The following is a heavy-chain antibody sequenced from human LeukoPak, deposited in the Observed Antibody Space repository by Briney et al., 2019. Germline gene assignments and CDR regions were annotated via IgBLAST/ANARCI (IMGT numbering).Heavy chain of an antibody. CDR1: GYTFTGYY. V-gene: IGHV1-2*02. CDR2: INPNSGGT. J-gene: IGHJ6*03. Sequence: ASVKVSCKASGYTFTGYYMHWVRQAPGQGLEWMGWINPNSGGTNYAQKFQGRVTMTRDTSISTAYMELSRLRSDDTAVYYCARDQGLITFGGVIPNLADYYYMDVWGKGTTVTISS. CDR3: ARDQGLITFGGVIPNLADYYYMDV. D-gene: IGHD3-16*02.